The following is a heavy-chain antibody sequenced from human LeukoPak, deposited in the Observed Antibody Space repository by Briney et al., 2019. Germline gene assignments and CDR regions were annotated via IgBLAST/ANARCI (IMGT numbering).Heavy chain of an antibody. D-gene: IGHD6-19*01. CDR1: GFTFSSFG. J-gene: IGHJ6*02. CDR2: IWYDASNK. V-gene: IGHV3-33*03. Sequence: GGSLRLSCAASGFTFSSFGMHWVRQAPGKGLEWVAVIWYDASNKYYADSVKGRFTISRDNSKNSLYLQMNSLRTEDTALYYCAKDEGSGDYYYGMDVWGQGTTVTVSS. CDR3: AKDEGSGDYYYGMDV.